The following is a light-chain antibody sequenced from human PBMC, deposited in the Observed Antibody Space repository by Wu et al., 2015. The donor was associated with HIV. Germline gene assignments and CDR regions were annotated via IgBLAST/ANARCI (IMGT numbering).Light chain of an antibody. V-gene: IGKV1-39*01. CDR2: GAS. J-gene: IGKJ1*01. CDR1: QSISSY. Sequence: DIQMTQSPSSLSASVGDRVTITCRASQSISSYLNWYQQKPGKAPKLLIYGASSLQSGVPSRFSGSGSGTDFTLTISSLQPEDSATYFCQQSYRTPWRFGQGTKVEIK. CDR3: QQSYRTPWR.